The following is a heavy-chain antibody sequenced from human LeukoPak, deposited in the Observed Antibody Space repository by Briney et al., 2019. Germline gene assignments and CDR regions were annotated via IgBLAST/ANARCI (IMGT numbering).Heavy chain of an antibody. J-gene: IGHJ1*01. CDR2: IIPIFGTA. CDR1: GGTFSSYA. D-gene: IGHD3-22*01. CDR3: ARGGNEVVADAEYFQH. V-gene: IGHV1-69*06. Sequence: GASVKVSCKASGGTFSSYAISWVRQAPGQGLEWMGGIIPIFGTANYAQKFQGRVTITADKSTSTAYMELSSLRSEDTAVYYCARGGNEVVADAEYFQHWGQGTLVTVSS.